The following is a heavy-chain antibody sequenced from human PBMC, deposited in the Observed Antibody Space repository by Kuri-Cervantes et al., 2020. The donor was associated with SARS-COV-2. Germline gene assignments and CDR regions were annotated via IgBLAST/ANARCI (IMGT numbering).Heavy chain of an antibody. D-gene: IGHD6-19*01. V-gene: IGHV3-30-3*01. CDR2: ISYDGSNK. CDR1: GFTFSSYA. CDR3: ARELGSSDWNDAFDI. J-gene: IGHJ3*02. Sequence: GESLKISCAASGFTFSSYAMHWARQAPGKGLEWVAVISYDGSNKYYADSVKGRFTISRDNSKNTLYLQMNSLRAEDTAVYYCARELGSSDWNDAFDIWGQGTMVTVSS.